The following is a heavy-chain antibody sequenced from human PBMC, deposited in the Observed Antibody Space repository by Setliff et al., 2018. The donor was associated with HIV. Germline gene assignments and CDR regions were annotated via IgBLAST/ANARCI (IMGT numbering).Heavy chain of an antibody. CDR2: ISYSGST. CDR3: ASPRGYCSGGTCHFWYFDL. CDR1: GGSISSSTYY. V-gene: IGHV4-39*01. D-gene: IGHD2-15*01. Sequence: SETLSLTCTVFGGSISSSTYYWGWIRQPPGKGLEWIGTISYSGSTYYNPSLKSRVIISVDTSKNQFSLKLSSVTAADTAVYYCASPRGYCSGGTCHFWYFDLWGRGTLVTVSS. J-gene: IGHJ2*01.